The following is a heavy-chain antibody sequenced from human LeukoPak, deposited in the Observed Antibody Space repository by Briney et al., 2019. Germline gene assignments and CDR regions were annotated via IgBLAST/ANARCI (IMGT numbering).Heavy chain of an antibody. V-gene: IGHV3-48*04. CDR3: ARPSSSGWFDP. CDR1: GFTFSSYS. CDR2: ISSSSNTI. J-gene: IGHJ5*02. D-gene: IGHD6-6*01. Sequence: GGSLRLSCAASGFTFSSYSMNWVRQAPGKGLEWVSYISSSSNTIYYADSVKGRFTISRDNAKNSLYLQMNSLRAEDTAVYYCARPSSSGWFDPWGQGTLVTVSS.